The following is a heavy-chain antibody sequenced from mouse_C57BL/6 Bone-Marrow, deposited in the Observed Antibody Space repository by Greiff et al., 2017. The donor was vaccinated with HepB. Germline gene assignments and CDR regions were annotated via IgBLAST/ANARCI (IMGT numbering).Heavy chain of an antibody. J-gene: IGHJ4*01. CDR1: GFTFSDYG. CDR2: ISNLAYSI. CDR3: ARQTPLLPERAMDY. V-gene: IGHV5-15*04. D-gene: IGHD5-5*01. Sequence: EVMLVESGGGLVQPGGSLKLSCAASGFTFSDYGMAWVRQAPRKGPEWVAFISNLAYSIYYADTVTGRFTISRENAKNTLYLEMSSLRSEDTAMYYCARQTPLLPERAMDYWGQGTSVTVSS.